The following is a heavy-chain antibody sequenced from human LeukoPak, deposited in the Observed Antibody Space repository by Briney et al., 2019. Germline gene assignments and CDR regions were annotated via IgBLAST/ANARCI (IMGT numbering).Heavy chain of an antibody. CDR3: ARGAAYYDILTGYNAFDY. CDR2: IYSGGST. CDR1: GFTVSSNY. V-gene: IGHV3-66*01. D-gene: IGHD3-9*01. J-gene: IGHJ4*02. Sequence: GGSLRLSCAASGFTVSSNYMSWVRQAPGKGLEWVSVIYSGGSTYYADSVKGRFTISRDNSKNTLYLQMNSLRAEDTAVYYCARGAAYYDILTGYNAFDYWGQGTLVTVSS.